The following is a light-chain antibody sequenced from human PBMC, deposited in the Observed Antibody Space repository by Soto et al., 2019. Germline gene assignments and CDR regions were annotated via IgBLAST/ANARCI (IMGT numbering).Light chain of an antibody. CDR3: CSYSGSRTFV. V-gene: IGLV2-23*03. CDR2: EGS. J-gene: IGLJ1*01. CDR1: NGDVGSYNL. Sequence: LAQPAPVSGSPGQSITLSCTGTNGDVGSYNLVSWYQQHPGKAPKLMIYEGSKRPSGVATRFSGSKSGNTASLTISGLQAEDGAEYYCCSYSGSRTFVFGTGTKVTVL.